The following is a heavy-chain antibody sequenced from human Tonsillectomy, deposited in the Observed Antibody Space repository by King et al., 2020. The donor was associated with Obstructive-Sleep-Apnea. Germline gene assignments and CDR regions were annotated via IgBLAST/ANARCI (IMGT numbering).Heavy chain of an antibody. CDR3: AKGGSYSPTYYFDY. Sequence: VQLVESGGGLVQPGGSLRLSCAASGFTFSTYAMSWVRQAPGKGLEWVSTISGSGASTYYADSVKGRFTISRANSKNTLYLQMNSLRAEDTAVYYCAKGGSYSPTYYFDYWGQGTLVTVSS. D-gene: IGHD1-26*01. V-gene: IGHV3-23*04. CDR2: ISGSGAST. J-gene: IGHJ4*02. CDR1: GFTFSTYA.